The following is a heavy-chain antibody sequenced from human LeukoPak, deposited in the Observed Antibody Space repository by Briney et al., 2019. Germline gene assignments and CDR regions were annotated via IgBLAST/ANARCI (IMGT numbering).Heavy chain of an antibody. J-gene: IGHJ6*03. CDR1: GFTFGDYA. CDR2: IRSKAYGGTT. V-gene: IGHV3-49*04. D-gene: IGHD3-22*01. CDR3: TRKELYYYDSSGYSTSYYYYYYMDV. Sequence: GGSLRLSCTASGFTFGDYAMSWVRQAPGKGLEWVGFIRSKAYGGTTEYAASVKGRFTISRDDSKSIAYLQMNSLKTEDTAVYYCTRKELYYYDSSGYSTSYYYYYYMDVWGKGTTVTISS.